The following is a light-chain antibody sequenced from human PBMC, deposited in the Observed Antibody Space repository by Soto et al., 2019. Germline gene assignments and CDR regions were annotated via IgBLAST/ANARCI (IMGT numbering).Light chain of an antibody. CDR2: DAA. CDR1: QSITNG. J-gene: IGKJ1*01. Sequence: DTRMTQSPSALSASVGDSVTITLRASQSITNGLAWYQQKPGKAPELLIYDAASLESGVPSRFSGSGSGTEFTLTISSLQPDDFAIYYCQQYSSYWTFGQGTKVDIK. CDR3: QQYSSYWT. V-gene: IGKV1-5*01.